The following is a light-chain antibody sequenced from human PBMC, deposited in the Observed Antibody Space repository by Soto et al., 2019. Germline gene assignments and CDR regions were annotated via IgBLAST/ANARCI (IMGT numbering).Light chain of an antibody. CDR1: SSDVGGYNY. V-gene: IGLV2-14*01. CDR2: DVS. CDR3: SLYTSSSTLYV. Sequence: QSVVTQPASVSGSPGQSITISCTGTSSDVGGYNYVSWYQQHPGKAPKLMIYDVSNRPSGVSNRSSGSKSGNTASLTISGLQAEGEADYYCSLYTSSSTLYVFGTGTKVTVL. J-gene: IGLJ1*01.